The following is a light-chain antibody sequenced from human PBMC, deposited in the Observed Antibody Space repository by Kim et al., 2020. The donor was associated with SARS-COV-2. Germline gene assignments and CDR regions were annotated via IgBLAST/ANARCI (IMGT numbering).Light chain of an antibody. CDR2: RAA. CDR3: QQYNSYLGYT. CDR1: QSVSRW. J-gene: IGKJ2*01. Sequence: AVGGRVAITSRASQSVSRWVAWYQQTPGKSPKLQSYRAATLKSGVPSRFSGSGSGTQFTLTISSLEPDDFATYYSQQYNSYLGYTFGQGTKVDIK. V-gene: IGKV1-5*03.